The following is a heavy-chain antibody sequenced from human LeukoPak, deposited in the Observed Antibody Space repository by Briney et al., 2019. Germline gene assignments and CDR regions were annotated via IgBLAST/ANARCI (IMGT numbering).Heavy chain of an antibody. J-gene: IGHJ4*02. V-gene: IGHV1-69*13. D-gene: IGHD5-18*01. CDR2: IIPIFGTA. CDR1: GGTFSSYA. Sequence: SVKVSCKASGGTFSSYAISWVRQAPGQGLEWMGGIIPIFGTANYAQKFQGRVTITADESTSTAYMELSSLRSEDTAVCYCARIRGYSYGWTDYWGQGTLVTVSS. CDR3: ARIRGYSYGWTDY.